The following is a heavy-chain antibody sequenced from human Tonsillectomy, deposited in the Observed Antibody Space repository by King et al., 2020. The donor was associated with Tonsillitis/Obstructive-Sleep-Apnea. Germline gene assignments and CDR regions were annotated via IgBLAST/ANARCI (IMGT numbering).Heavy chain of an antibody. CDR2: ISNSGNPT. J-gene: IGHJ6*03. D-gene: IGHD3-3*01. CDR1: GFSFSDYY. V-gene: IGHV3-11*01. CDR3: ARGPLGIWSGYYDYMDV. Sequence: VQLVESGGALVKPGGSLRLFCAASGFSFSDYYMTWIRQAPGKGLEWVSYISNSGNPTYYADSLRGRFTISRDNGNSSLYLQMNSLRAEDTAVYYCARGPLGIWSGYYDYMDVWGKGTTVTVSS.